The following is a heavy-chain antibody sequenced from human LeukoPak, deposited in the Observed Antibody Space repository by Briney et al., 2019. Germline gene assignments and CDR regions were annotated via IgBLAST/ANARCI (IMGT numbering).Heavy chain of an antibody. CDR2: IKYDDTVK. CDR1: GFNFGTNW. J-gene: IGHJ4*02. V-gene: IGHV3-7*01. Sequence: PGGSLRLSCTAAGFNFGTNWMSWVRQSPEKGLEFVANIKYDDTVKNYVDSVKGRFTISRDNPSNSVYLQMDSPRPEDTALYYCARDPDSSAFDYWGQGAQVTVSS. CDR3: ARDPDSSAFDY. D-gene: IGHD2-15*01.